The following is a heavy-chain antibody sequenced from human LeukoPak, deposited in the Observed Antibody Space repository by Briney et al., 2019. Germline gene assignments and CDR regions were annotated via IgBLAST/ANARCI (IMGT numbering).Heavy chain of an antibody. CDR2: ISAYNGNT. CDR1: GYTFTSYG. Sequence: ASVKVSCTASGYTFTSYGISWVRQAPGQGLEWMGWISAYNGNTNYAQKLQGRVTMTTDTSTSTAYMELRSLRSDDTAVYYCARDRPDSSGSYFDYWGQGTLVTVSS. J-gene: IGHJ4*02. V-gene: IGHV1-18*01. D-gene: IGHD3-22*01. CDR3: ARDRPDSSGSYFDY.